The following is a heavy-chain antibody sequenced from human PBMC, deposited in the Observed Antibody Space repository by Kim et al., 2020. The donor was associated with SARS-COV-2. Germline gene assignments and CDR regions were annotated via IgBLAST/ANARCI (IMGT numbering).Heavy chain of an antibody. D-gene: IGHD2-2*01. CDR2: IIPIFGIA. V-gene: IGHV1-69*04. Sequence: SVKVSCKASGGTFSSYAISWVRQAPGQGLEWMGRIIPIFGIANYAQKFQGRVTITADKSTSTAYMELSSLRSEDTAVYYCARVMGRNCSSTSCYRNYYYYYMDVWGKGTTVTVSS. CDR1: GGTFSSYA. CDR3: ARVMGRNCSSTSCYRNYYYYYMDV. J-gene: IGHJ6*03.